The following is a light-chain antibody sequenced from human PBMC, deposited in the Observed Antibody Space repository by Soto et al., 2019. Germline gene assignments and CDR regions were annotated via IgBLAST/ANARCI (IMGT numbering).Light chain of an antibody. CDR3: QQYNDWAPLT. CDR2: GAS. V-gene: IGKV3D-15*01. Sequence: EIVMTQSPATLSVSPGERATLSCRASQSVSSTLAWYQQKPGQAPRLLLSGASTTATGIPARFSGSGSGTEFTLTISSLQSEDFAVYYCQQYNDWAPLTFGGGNKVESK. J-gene: IGKJ4*01. CDR1: QSVSST.